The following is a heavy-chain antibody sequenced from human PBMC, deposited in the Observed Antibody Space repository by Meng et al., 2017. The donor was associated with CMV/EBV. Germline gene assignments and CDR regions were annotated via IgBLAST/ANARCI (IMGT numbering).Heavy chain of an antibody. CDR1: LSFSSYA. V-gene: IGHV3-64*02. J-gene: IGHJ4*02. CDR2: ISSNGGST. CDR3: ATGQYSSSSRGDGYFDY. D-gene: IGHD6-6*01. Sequence: LSFSSYAMHWVRQAPGKGLEYVSAISSNGGSTYYADSVKGRFTISRDNSKNTLYRQMGSLRAEDMAVYYCATGQYSSSSRGDGYFDYWGQGTLVTVSS.